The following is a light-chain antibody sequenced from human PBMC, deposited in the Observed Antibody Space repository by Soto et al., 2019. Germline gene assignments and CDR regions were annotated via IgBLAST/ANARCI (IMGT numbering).Light chain of an antibody. CDR2: AAS. V-gene: IGKV1-39*01. CDR1: QSISSY. J-gene: IGKJ1*01. Sequence: DIQVTQSPSSLSASVGDRVTITCRASQSISSYLNWYRQKPGRAPNHLIYAASKLQSGVPSRFSGSGSGTDFTLTISSLKPGDFAIYYCHQSYSAPWTFGQGTKVEIK. CDR3: HQSYSAPWT.